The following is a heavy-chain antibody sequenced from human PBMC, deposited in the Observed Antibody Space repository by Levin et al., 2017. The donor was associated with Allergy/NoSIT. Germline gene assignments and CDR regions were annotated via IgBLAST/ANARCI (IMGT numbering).Heavy chain of an antibody. D-gene: IGHD5-18*01. V-gene: IGHV3-21*01. CDR3: AKVLDGFTYGTMYYYYGMDG. J-gene: IGHJ6*02. Sequence: GESLKISCVASGFTFSSYSMNWVRQAPGKGLEWVSSISSSSSYIYYADSVRGRFTISRDNAKNSLYLQMNSLRAEDTAVYYCAKVLDGFTYGTMYYYYGMDGWGQGTTVTVSS. CDR2: ISSSSSYI. CDR1: GFTFSSYS.